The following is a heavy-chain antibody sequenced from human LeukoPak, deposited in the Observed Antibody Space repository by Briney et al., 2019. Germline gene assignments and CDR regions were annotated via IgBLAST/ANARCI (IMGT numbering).Heavy chain of an antibody. CDR2: INTDGSVK. J-gene: IGHJ5*02. Sequence: PGGSLRLSCVASGFSRSRYWINWVRQAPGKGLEWVANINTDGSVKYYENSVNGRFTISRDNAKNSVYLQMNSLRVEDTAIYYCAPSPWGQGTLVTVSS. CDR1: GFSRSRYW. V-gene: IGHV3-7*01. CDR3: APSP.